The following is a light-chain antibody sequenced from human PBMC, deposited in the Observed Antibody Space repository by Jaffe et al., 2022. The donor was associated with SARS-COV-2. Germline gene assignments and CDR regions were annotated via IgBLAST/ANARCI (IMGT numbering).Light chain of an antibody. CDR3: QQSHTAPHT. J-gene: IGKJ2*01. Sequence: DIQLIQSPSSLSASVGDRVTITCRASQSIGSHLYWFQQKPGKAPELLIYLVSSLQSGVPSRFSGSRSGTDFTLTISSLQVEDFGTYFCQQSHTAPHTFGQGTKVESK. CDR2: LVS. CDR1: QSIGSH. V-gene: IGKV1-39*01.